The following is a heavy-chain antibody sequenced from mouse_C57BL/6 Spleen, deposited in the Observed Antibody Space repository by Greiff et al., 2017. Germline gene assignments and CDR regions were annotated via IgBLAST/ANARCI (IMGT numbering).Heavy chain of an antibody. D-gene: IGHD1-1*01. V-gene: IGHV1-69*01. Sequence: VKLMESGAELVMPGASVKLSCKASGYTFTSYWMHWVKQRPGQGLEWIGEIDPSDSYTNYNQKFKGKSTLTVDKSSSTAYMQLSSLTSEDSAVYYCARSLYGSSPWFAYWGQGTLVTVSA. J-gene: IGHJ3*01. CDR3: ARSLYGSSPWFAY. CDR1: GYTFTSYW. CDR2: IDPSDSYT.